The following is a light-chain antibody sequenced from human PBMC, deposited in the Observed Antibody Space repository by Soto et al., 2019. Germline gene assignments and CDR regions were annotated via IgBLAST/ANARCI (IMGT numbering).Light chain of an antibody. J-gene: IGKJ2*01. CDR1: QTISSW. V-gene: IGKV1-5*03. Sequence: DIQMTQSPSTLSASVGDRVTITCRASQTISSWLAWYQQKPGRAPKLLIYKASTLKNGVPSRFSGSGSGTEFTLTISSLQPDDFATYYCQQYHSYSYTFGQGTKLEI. CDR2: KAS. CDR3: QQYHSYSYT.